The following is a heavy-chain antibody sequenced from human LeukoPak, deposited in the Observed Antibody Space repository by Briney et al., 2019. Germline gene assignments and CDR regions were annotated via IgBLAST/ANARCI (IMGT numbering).Heavy chain of an antibody. J-gene: IGHJ4*02. CDR1: GGSVSSGSYY. CDR2: IYYSGST. CDR3: AAVVDTAMVNPFDY. Sequence: PSETLSLTCTVSGGSVSSGSYYWSWIRQPPGKGLEWIGYIYYSGSTNYNPSLKSRVTISVDTSKNQFSLKLSSVTAADTAVYYCAAVVDTAMVNPFDYWGQGTLVTVSS. D-gene: IGHD5-18*01. V-gene: IGHV4-61*01.